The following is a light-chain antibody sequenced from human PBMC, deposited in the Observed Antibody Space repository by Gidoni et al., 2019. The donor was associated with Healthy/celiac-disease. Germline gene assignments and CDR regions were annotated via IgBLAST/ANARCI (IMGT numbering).Light chain of an antibody. CDR3: QQRSNWPPT. Sequence: EIVLPQSPAPLSLSPAERATLSCRASQSVGSYLAWYQQKPGQAPRLLISDASNRATGIPARFSGSGSGTDFTLTIRSREPEDFEVYYCQQRSNWPPTFGPGTKVEIK. CDR2: DAS. CDR1: QSVGSY. J-gene: IGKJ3*01. V-gene: IGKV3-11*01.